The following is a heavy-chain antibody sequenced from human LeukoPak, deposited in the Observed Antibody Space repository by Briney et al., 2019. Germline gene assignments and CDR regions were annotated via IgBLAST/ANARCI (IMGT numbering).Heavy chain of an antibody. V-gene: IGHV4-34*01. CDR2: INHSGST. D-gene: IGHD6-19*01. Sequence: PSETLSLTCAVYGGSFSGYYWSWIRQPPGKGLEWIGEINHSGSTNYNPSLKSRVTISVDTSKNQFSLKLSSVTAADTAVYYCARAPVVAGYYYYYGIDVWGQGTTVTVSS. J-gene: IGHJ6*02. CDR1: GGSFSGYY. CDR3: ARAPVVAGYYYYYGIDV.